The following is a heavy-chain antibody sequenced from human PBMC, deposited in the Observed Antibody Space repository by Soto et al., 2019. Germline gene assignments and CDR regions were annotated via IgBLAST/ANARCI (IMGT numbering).Heavy chain of an antibody. CDR3: ARDAVAMDY. CDR2: ISATGGST. V-gene: IGHV3-23*01. CDR1: GFTFSNYA. J-gene: IGHJ4*02. D-gene: IGHD6-19*01. Sequence: SLRLSCAASGFTFSNYAMSWVRQAPGKGLEWVSAISATGGSTYYADSVRGRLTISRDKSRNTVYLQMHSLTVEDTAVYYCARDAVAMDYWGQGTLVTVSS.